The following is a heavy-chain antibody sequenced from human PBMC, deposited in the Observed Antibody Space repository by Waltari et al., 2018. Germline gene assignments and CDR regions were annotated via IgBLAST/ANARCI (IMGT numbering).Heavy chain of an antibody. Sequence: EVQLLESGGGLVQPGGSLSLSCAASGFTFSSYAMSWVRQAPGKGLEWVSVIYSGGSTYYADSVKGRFTISRDNSKNTLYLQMSSLRAEDTAVYYCAKDGLDWGQGTLVTVSS. CDR1: GFTFSSYA. V-gene: IGHV3-23*03. CDR2: IYSGGST. J-gene: IGHJ4*02. D-gene: IGHD6-6*01. CDR3: AKDGLD.